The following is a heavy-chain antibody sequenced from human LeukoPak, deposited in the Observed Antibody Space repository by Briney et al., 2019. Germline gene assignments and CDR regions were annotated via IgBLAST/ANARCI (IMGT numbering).Heavy chain of an antibody. V-gene: IGHV3-53*05. Sequence: GGSLRLSCTVSGFTVSSNYMSWVRQAPGKGLEWVSVIYSDGTTYNADSVKGRFTISRDNSKNTLYLQMNSLRAEDTAVYYCARDPPGGSWGQGTLVTVSS. CDR1: GFTVSSNY. D-gene: IGHD2-8*02. J-gene: IGHJ4*02. CDR3: ARDPPGGS. CDR2: IYSDGTT.